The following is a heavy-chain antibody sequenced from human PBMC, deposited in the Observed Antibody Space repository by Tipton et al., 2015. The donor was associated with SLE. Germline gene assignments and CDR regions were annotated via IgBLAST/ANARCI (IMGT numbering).Heavy chain of an antibody. D-gene: IGHD2-2*01. CDR1: GGSFSGYY. V-gene: IGHV4-34*01. J-gene: IGHJ6*03. CDR2: INHSGST. CDR3: AGGYCSSTSCSYYYYYMDV. Sequence: TLSLTCAVYGGSFSGYYWSWIRQPPGKGLEWIGEINHSGSTNYNPSLKSRVTISVDTSKNQFSLKLTSVTAADTAVYYCAGGYCSSTSCSYYYYYMDVWGKGTTVTVSS.